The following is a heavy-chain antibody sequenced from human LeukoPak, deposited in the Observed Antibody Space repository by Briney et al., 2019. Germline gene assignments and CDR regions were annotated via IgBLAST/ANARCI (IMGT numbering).Heavy chain of an antibody. J-gene: IGHJ5*02. D-gene: IGHD6-19*01. Sequence: PGGSLRLSCAASGFTFSSYSMNWVRQAPGKGLGWVSYISSSSSTIYYADSVKGRFTISRDNAKNSLYLQMNSLRAEDTAVYYCARDRVAVAGNWFDPWGQGTLVTVSS. CDR1: GFTFSSYS. CDR3: ARDRVAVAGNWFDP. CDR2: ISSSSSTI. V-gene: IGHV3-48*01.